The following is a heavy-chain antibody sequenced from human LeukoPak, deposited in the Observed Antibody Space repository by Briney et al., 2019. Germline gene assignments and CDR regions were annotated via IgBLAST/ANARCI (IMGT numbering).Heavy chain of an antibody. D-gene: IGHD3-22*01. CDR2: IRSDGIST. V-gene: IGHV3-30*02. CDR1: GFAFSDYG. CDR3: AKYYDSSVYRYSSQS. J-gene: IGHJ1*01. Sequence: GGSLRLSCDASGFAFSDYGMHWVRQAPGKGLEWVAYIRSDGISTYYADSVKGRFTISRDNSKNTLYLQMNSLRTEDTAVYYCAKYYDSSVYRYSSQSWGQGTLVTVSS.